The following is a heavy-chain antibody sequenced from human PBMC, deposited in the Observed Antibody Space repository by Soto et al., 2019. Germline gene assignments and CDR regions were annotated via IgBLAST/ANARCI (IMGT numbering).Heavy chain of an antibody. V-gene: IGHV4-31*03. Sequence: PSETLSLTCTVSGGSISSTGYYWSWIRQHPGKGLEWIGYIDYSGNTFYNPSLESRVAISVDTSEILFSLRLNSVTAADTAVYYCARTGSGWTTTFDLWGQGTLVTVPQ. CDR2: IDYSGNT. CDR3: ARTGSGWTTTFDL. J-gene: IGHJ5*02. D-gene: IGHD6-19*01. CDR1: GGSISSTGYY.